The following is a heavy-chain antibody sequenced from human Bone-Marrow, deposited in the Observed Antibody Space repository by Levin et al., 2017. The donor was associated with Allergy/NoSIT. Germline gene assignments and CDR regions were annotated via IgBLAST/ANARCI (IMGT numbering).Heavy chain of an antibody. D-gene: IGHD6-13*01. V-gene: IGHV3-48*01. CDR3: ARDSGITGADDY. Sequence: GASVKVSCAASGFTFRDYSMTWVRQAPGKGLEWVSYITSTSGTIYYADSVKGRFIISRDNAKNSLYLQMNSLRVEDTAVYYCARDSGITGADDYWGQGILVTVSS. J-gene: IGHJ4*02. CDR1: GFTFRDYS. CDR2: ITSTSGTI.